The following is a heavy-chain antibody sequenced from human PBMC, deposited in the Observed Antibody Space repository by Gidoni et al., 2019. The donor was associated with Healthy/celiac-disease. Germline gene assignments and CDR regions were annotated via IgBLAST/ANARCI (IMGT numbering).Heavy chain of an antibody. CDR1: GFTFSSSS. CDR3: ARDVGFLEWSEMPTGFDY. J-gene: IGHJ4*02. D-gene: IGHD3-3*01. V-gene: IGHV3-48*01. Sequence: EVQLVEFGGGLVQPGGSLRLSCAASGFTFSSSSRNWVRQTQGQGLEWVSYISSSSSTIYYADSMKGRFTSSRDNAKNSLYLQMNSLRAEDTAVYYCARDVGFLEWSEMPTGFDYWGQGTLVTVSS. CDR2: ISSSSSTI.